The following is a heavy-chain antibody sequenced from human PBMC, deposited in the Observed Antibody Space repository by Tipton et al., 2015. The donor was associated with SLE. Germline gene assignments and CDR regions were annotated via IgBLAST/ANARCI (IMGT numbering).Heavy chain of an antibody. CDR1: GFTVSNNY. V-gene: IGHV3-11*01. CDR3: ATVAAAGTYNFDC. CDR2: ISSSDTTI. Sequence: QVQLVQSGGGLVQPGGSLRLSCAASGFTVSNNYMYWVRQAPGKGLECVSYISSSDTTIYYAASVKGRFTISRDNAKNSLYLQMNSLRAEDTAVYYCATVAAAGTYNFDCWGQGTLVTVSS. J-gene: IGHJ4*02. D-gene: IGHD6-13*01.